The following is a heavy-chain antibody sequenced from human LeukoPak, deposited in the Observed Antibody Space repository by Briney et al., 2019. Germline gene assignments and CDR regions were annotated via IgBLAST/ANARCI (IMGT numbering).Heavy chain of an antibody. Sequence: SETLSLTCTVPGGSIRSYYWSWIRQPPGKGLEWIGYISYSGSTTYNPSLKSRVTISVATSKYQFSLNLSSGTAADTAVYYCARVGEMATIRDWGQGTLVSVSS. CDR2: ISYSGST. CDR3: ARVGEMATIRD. J-gene: IGHJ4*02. V-gene: IGHV4-59*01. CDR1: GGSIRSYY. D-gene: IGHD5-24*01.